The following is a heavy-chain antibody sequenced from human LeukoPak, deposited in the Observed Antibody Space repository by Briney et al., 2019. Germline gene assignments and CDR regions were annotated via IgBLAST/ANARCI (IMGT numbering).Heavy chain of an antibody. V-gene: IGHV1-8*03. CDR1: GYTFTSYD. D-gene: IGHD1-26*01. Sequence: GASVKVSCKASGYTFTSYDINWVRQATGQGLEWMGWMNPNSGNTGYAQKFQGRVTITTDTSASTAYMELRSLRSDDTAVYYCARDSPRRGSHTPTAGYWGQGTLVTVSS. CDR2: MNPNSGNT. J-gene: IGHJ4*02. CDR3: ARDSPRRGSHTPTAGY.